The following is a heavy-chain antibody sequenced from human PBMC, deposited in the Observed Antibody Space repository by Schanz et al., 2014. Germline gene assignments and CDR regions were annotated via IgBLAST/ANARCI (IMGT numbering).Heavy chain of an antibody. CDR3: AKGKDSPYYFDD. J-gene: IGHJ4*02. Sequence: EVRLVESGEGLVKPGGSLRLSCAVSGLTVGDAWMSWVRQAPGKGLEWVAGISGAGGSTYYVDSVKGRFTISRDNSRNTMYLQMTGLRAEDTAIYYCAKGKDSPYYFDDWGQGTLVTVSS. V-gene: IGHV3-23*04. D-gene: IGHD2-15*01. CDR1: GLTVGDAW. CDR2: ISGAGGST.